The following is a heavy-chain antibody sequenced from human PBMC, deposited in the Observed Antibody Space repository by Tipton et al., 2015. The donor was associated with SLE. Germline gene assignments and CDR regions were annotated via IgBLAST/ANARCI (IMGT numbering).Heavy chain of an antibody. D-gene: IGHD3-16*01. CDR3: ARLLVAGGTWYFDL. Sequence: TLSLTCAVSGGSISSGGYSWSWIRQPPGKGLEWIGYIYHSGSTYYNPSLKSRVTISVDRSKNQFSLKLTSVAAADTAVYYCARLLVAGGTWYFDLWGRGTLVTVSS. J-gene: IGHJ2*01. CDR1: GGSISSGGYS. V-gene: IGHV4-30-2*01. CDR2: IYHSGST.